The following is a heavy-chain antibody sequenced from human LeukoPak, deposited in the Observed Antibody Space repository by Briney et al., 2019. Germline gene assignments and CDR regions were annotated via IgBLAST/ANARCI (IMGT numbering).Heavy chain of an antibody. CDR3: ARDRILTGYYYDAFYI. V-gene: IGHV4-38-2*02. CDR2: FYHSGST. D-gene: IGHD3-9*01. Sequence: SETLSLTCAVSGYSISSGYFWGWIRQPPGKGLEWIGSFYHSGSTNYNPSLKSRVTISVDTSKNQFSLKLSSVTAADTAVYYCARDRILTGYYYDAFYIWGQGTMVTVSS. J-gene: IGHJ3*02. CDR1: GYSISSGYF.